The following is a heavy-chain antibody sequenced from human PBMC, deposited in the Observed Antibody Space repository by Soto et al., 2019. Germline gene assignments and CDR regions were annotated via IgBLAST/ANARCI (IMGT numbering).Heavy chain of an antibody. V-gene: IGHV1-24*01. J-gene: IGHJ6*02. CDR1: GYTFNRYY. D-gene: IGHD3-10*01. Sequence: ASVKVSCKASGYTFNRYYMHWVRQAPGKGLEWMGGFDPEDGETIYAQKFQGRVTMTEDTSTDTAYMELSSLRSEDTAVYYCATDLGITMVRGVHYGMDVWGQGTTVTVSS. CDR3: ATDLGITMVRGVHYGMDV. CDR2: FDPEDGET.